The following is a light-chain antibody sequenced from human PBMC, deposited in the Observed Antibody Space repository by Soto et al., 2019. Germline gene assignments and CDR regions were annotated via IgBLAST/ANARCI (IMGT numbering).Light chain of an antibody. CDR2: EIN. Sequence: QSVLTQPPSASGSPGQSVTISCTGTSSDVGAYDYVSWYQQHPGKAPKLMIYEINKRPSGVPDRFSGSKSGNTASQTVSGLQAEDEADYYCSSFAGSNNFPYVFGTGTKVTVL. J-gene: IGLJ1*01. CDR1: SSDVGAYDY. CDR3: SSFAGSNNFPYV. V-gene: IGLV2-8*01.